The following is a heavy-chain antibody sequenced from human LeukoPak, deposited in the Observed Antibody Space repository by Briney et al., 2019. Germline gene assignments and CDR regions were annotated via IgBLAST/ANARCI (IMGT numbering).Heavy chain of an antibody. CDR1: GGTFSSYA. Sequence: ASVKVSCKASGGTFSSYAISWVRQAPGQGLEWMGGIIPIFGTANYAQKFQGRVTITADESTSTAYMELSSLRSEDTAVYYRARDPLIVGATHFGYWGQGTLVTVSS. CDR2: IIPIFGTA. J-gene: IGHJ4*02. D-gene: IGHD1-26*01. V-gene: IGHV1-69*13. CDR3: ARDPLIVGATHFGY.